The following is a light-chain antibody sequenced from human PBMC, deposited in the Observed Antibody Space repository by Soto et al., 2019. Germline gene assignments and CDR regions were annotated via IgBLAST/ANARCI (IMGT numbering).Light chain of an antibody. J-gene: IGLJ2*01. CDR1: KSNIGTNT. CDR3: AAWVDSLNGLV. V-gene: IGLV1-44*01. CDR2: SNN. Sequence: QSLLTQPPSASGTPGQRVTISCSGSKSNIGTNTVNWYQQLPGTAPKLLIYSNNRRPSGVPDRFSGSKSGTSASLAISGLQSEDEADYYCAAWVDSLNGLVFGGGTKLTVL.